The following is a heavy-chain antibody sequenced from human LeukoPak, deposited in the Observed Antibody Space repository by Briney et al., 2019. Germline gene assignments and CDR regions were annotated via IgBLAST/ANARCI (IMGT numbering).Heavy chain of an antibody. CDR1: GFTFSTYG. CDR2: IWYDGSNK. J-gene: IGHJ5*01. V-gene: IGHV3-33*08. D-gene: IGHD6-19*01. Sequence: PGGSLRLSCAASGFTFSTYGMHWVRQAPGKGLEWVAVIWYDGSNKYYADSVKGRFTISRDNSKNTLYLQMNSLRAEDTAVYYCARAWGYSSGWFDYWGQGTLVTVSS. CDR3: ARAWGYSSGWFDY.